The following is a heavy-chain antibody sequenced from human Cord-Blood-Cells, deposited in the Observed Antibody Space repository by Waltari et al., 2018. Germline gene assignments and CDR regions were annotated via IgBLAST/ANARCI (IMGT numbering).Heavy chain of an antibody. Sequence: QVQLVESGGGVVQPGRSLRLSCAASGFTFSSYAMHWVRQAPGKGLEWVEVISYDGSNKYYADSVKGRFTISGDNSKNTLYLQMNSLRAEDTAVYYCARDKGIDYWGQGTLVTVSS. CDR3: ARDKGIDY. J-gene: IGHJ4*02. V-gene: IGHV3-30*04. CDR1: GFTFSSYA. CDR2: ISYDGSNK.